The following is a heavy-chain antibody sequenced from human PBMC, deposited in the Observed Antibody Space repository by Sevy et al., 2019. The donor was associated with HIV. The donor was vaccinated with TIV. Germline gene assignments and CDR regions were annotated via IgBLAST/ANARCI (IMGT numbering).Heavy chain of an antibody. Sequence: SETLSLTCAVYGESFSGYYWTWIRQPPGKELEWIGEINDSGSTNYNPSLKTRVTISVDTSKNQFSLRLISVTAADTAVYYCARVHVWGSYRFEYWGQGSLVTVSS. J-gene: IGHJ4*02. V-gene: IGHV4-34*01. CDR1: GESFSGYY. D-gene: IGHD3-16*02. CDR3: ARVHVWGSYRFEY. CDR2: INDSGST.